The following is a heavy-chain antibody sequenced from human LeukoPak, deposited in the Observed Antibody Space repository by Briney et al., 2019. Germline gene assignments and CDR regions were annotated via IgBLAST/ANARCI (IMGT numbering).Heavy chain of an antibody. D-gene: IGHD2-15*01. J-gene: IGHJ4*02. CDR1: GVSVSVRNYY. Sequence: PSETLSLTRTVSGVSVSVRNYYWSWIRQPPGKGLEWIGHIYNSGTTDYNPSLQSRVTISVDTSKSQFSLKLSSVIAAVTAVYYCARDPGGGVVATSPFDSWGQGTLVTVSS. CDR3: ARDPGGGVVATSPFDS. V-gene: IGHV4-30-4*01. CDR2: IYNSGTT.